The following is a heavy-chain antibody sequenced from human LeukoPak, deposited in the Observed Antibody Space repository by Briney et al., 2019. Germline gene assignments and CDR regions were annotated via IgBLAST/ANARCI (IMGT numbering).Heavy chain of an antibody. V-gene: IGHV4-4*07. J-gene: IGHJ6*03. CDR1: GGSISSYY. CDR3: ARGGGVGYYYYYMDV. D-gene: IGHD1-26*01. Sequence: SETLSLTCTVSGGSISSYYWSWIRQPAGKGLEWIGRIYTSGSTNYNPSLRSRVTISVDTSKNQVSLKLSPVTAADTAVYYCARGGGVGYYYYYMDVWGKGTTVTISS. CDR2: IYTSGST.